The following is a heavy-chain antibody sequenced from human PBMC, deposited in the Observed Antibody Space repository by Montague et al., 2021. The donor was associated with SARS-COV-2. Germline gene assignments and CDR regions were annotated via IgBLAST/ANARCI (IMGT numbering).Heavy chain of an antibody. CDR1: GVSISSGSYY. Sequence: SETLSLTCAVSGVSISSGSYYWSWVRQPPGKGLEWIGYDYHTGSNNYNPSLKSRVTLSIDTNKNQFSLNLTSVTAADTAVYYGVREKYYFDDSGSKWGQGTLVAV. CDR2: DYHTGSN. CDR3: VREKYYFDDSGSK. D-gene: IGHD3-22*01. V-gene: IGHV4-61*01. J-gene: IGHJ4*02.